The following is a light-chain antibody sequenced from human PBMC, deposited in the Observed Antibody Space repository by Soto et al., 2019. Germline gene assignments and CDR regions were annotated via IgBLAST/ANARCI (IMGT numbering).Light chain of an antibody. CDR3: CSWAGNSLV. V-gene: IGLV2-11*01. CDR2: DVS. Sequence: QSALTQPRSVSGSPGQSVTISCTGTSSDVGGYNYVSWYQQHPGKAPKIKIYDVSKRPSGVPDRFSGSKSGNTASLTISGLQAEDEADYYCCSWAGNSLVFGGVTTLTVL. CDR1: SSDVGGYNY. J-gene: IGLJ3*02.